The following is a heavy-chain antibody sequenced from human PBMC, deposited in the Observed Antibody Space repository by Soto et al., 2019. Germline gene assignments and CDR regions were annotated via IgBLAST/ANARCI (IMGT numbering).Heavy chain of an antibody. Sequence: QVQLVESGGGMVQPGRSLRLSCAASGFTFSSFGMHWVRQAPGKGLEWVAVIWYDGSNKYYADSVKGRFTISRDNSKNTLYLQMNGLRAEDTAVYYCAKIGYCSNTGCSRPDYYMDVWGRGTTVTVSS. V-gene: IGHV3-33*06. D-gene: IGHD2-2*01. J-gene: IGHJ6*03. CDR2: IWYDGSNK. CDR1: GFTFSSFG. CDR3: AKIGYCSNTGCSRPDYYMDV.